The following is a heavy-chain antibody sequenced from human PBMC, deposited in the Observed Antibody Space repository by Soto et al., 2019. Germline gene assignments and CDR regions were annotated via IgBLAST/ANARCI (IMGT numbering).Heavy chain of an antibody. D-gene: IGHD3-3*01. V-gene: IGHV3-72*01. Sequence: EVQLVESGGGLVQSGRSLGLSCAAPRFTLSDHYMDWDRQTPGKGLEWVGRTKHKPEEYTPEYAASVKGRFTISRDDSKSTLYLQMNSLKTEDTAVYYCACFISGVVHWGQGTLVTVSS. CDR2: TKHKPEEYTP. CDR1: RFTLSDHY. CDR3: ACFISGVVH. J-gene: IGHJ4*02.